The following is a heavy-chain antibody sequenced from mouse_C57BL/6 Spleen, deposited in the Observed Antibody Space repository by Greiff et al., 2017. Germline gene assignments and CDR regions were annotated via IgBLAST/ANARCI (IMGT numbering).Heavy chain of an antibody. CDR2: IHPNSGST. CDR3: ARGSDFYYFDY. V-gene: IGHV1-64*01. J-gene: IGHJ2*01. Sequence: QVQLQQPGAELVKPGASVKLSCKASGYTFTSYWMHWVKQRPGQGLEWIGMIHPNSGSTNYNEKFKSKATLTVDKSSSTAYMQRSSLTSEDSAVYYCARGSDFYYFDYWGQGTTLTVSS. CDR1: GYTFTSYW.